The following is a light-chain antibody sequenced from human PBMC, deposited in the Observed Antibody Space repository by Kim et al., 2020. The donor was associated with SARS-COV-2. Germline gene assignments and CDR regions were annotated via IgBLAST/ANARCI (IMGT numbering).Light chain of an antibody. V-gene: IGKV1-6*02. CDR2: GAS. J-gene: IGKJ3*01. Sequence: AIQMTQSPSSLSASVGDRVTITCRASQGIGNDLGWYQQRPGKAPKLLIYGASSLQSGVPSRFSGSGYGTDFTLTISSLQPEDFATYYCLQDYISPYTFGPRTKVDIK. CDR1: QGIGND. CDR3: LQDYISPYT.